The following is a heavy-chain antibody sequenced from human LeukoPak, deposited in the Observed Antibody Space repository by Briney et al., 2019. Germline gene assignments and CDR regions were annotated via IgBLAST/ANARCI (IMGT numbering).Heavy chain of an antibody. CDR3: AIRLRYYYGSGSPRGGWFDP. J-gene: IGHJ5*02. D-gene: IGHD3-10*01. V-gene: IGHV1-18*01. CDR2: INAYNGNT. CDR1: GYTFTYYV. Sequence: ASVKVSCKTSGYTFTYYVISWVRQAPGQGLEWMGWINAYNGNTNYAQKFQGRVTMTADTSTDTAYMELSSLRSEDTAVYYCAIRLRYYYGSGSPRGGWFDPWGQGTLVTVSS.